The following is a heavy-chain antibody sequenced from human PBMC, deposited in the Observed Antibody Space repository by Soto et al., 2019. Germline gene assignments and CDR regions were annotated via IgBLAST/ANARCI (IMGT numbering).Heavy chain of an antibody. CDR3: ARVNNWNDVDY. D-gene: IGHD1-1*01. V-gene: IGHV4-34*01. CDR2: INHSGST. Sequence: SETLSLTCAVYGGSFSCYYWSWIRQPPGKGLEWIGEINHSGSTNYNPSLKSRVTISVDTSKNQFSLKLSSVTAADTAVYYCARVNNWNDVDYWGQGTLVTVSS. CDR1: GGSFSCYY. J-gene: IGHJ4*02.